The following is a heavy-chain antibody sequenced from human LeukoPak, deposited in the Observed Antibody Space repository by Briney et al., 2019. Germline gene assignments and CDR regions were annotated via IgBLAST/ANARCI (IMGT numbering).Heavy chain of an antibody. J-gene: IGHJ4*02. CDR3: ARDTVAGNMDY. CDR2: ISSSSSTI. Sequence: GSLRLSCASSGFTFSTYNMNWVRQAPGKGLEWVSYISSSSSTIYYADSVKGRFTISRDNSKNTLYLQMNSLRAEDTAVYYCARDTVAGNMDYWGQGTLVTVSS. CDR1: GFTFSTYN. V-gene: IGHV3-48*01. D-gene: IGHD6-19*01.